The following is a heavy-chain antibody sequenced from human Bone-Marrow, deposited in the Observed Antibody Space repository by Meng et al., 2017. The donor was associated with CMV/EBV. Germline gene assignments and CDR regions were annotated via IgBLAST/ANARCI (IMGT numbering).Heavy chain of an antibody. CDR1: GDSLRSGGYY. CDR2: IYHMGDT. J-gene: IGHJ6*02. D-gene: IGHD2-2*01. V-gene: IGHV4-61*08. CDR3: ARDLYNCSSTSCYRGMDV. Sequence: GSLRLSCTVSGDSLRSGGYYWSWIRQPPGKTLEWVGYIYHMGDTNYNPSLKSRVTISVDTSKNQFSLKLSSVTAADTAVYYCARDLYNCSSTSCYRGMDVWGQGTTVTVSS.